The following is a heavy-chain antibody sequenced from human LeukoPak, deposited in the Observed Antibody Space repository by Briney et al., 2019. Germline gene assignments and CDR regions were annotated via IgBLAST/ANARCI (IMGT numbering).Heavy chain of an antibody. Sequence: GGSLRLSCAASGFTFSSHEMHWVGQAPRKGLEWVSSTTSKNEIHNADSVKGRFTISRDNAKNSLYLQMNSLRAEDTAVYYCVRARLTDGGSDYWGQGTLVTVSS. V-gene: IGHV3-21*06. J-gene: IGHJ4*02. CDR1: GFTFSSHE. CDR3: VRARLTDGGSDY. CDR2: TTSKNEI. D-gene: IGHD2-15*01.